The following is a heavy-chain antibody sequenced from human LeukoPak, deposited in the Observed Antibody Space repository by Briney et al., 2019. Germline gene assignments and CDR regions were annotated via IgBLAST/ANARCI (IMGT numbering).Heavy chain of an antibody. J-gene: IGHJ4*02. CDR1: GVSVSSDSHY. Sequence: SETLSLTCTVSGVSVSSDSHYWGWIRQPPGKGREWIGSVFHSGSTSSNPSLKSRVTISVYTSKNQSSLKLNSVTAADMAVYYCARHGMYDYGDYGKGGFDYWGQGTLVTVSS. D-gene: IGHD4-17*01. V-gene: IGHV4-39*01. CDR2: VFHSGST. CDR3: ARHGMYDYGDYGKGGFDY.